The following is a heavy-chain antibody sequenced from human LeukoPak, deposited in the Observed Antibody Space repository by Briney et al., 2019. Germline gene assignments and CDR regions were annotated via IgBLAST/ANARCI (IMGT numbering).Heavy chain of an antibody. CDR3: ARVVGLTGYSSTWYSGYYYYMDV. J-gene: IGHJ6*03. CDR2: IIPMFGTA. D-gene: IGHD6-13*01. V-gene: IGHV1-69*06. Sequence: SVKVSCKASGGTFSSYAISWVRQAPGQGLEWMGGIIPMFGTANYAQKFQDRVTITADKSTSTAYMELSSLRSEDTAVYYCARVVGLTGYSSTWYSGYYYYMDVWGKGTTVTVSS. CDR1: GGTFSSYA.